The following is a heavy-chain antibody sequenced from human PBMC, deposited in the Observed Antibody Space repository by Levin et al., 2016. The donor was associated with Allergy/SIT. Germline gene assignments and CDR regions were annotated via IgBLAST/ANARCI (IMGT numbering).Heavy chain of an antibody. V-gene: IGHV1-69*06. J-gene: IGHJ4*02. CDR1: GGTFSSYA. CDR3: AKDRYYYDSSGYLDY. Sequence: SVKVSCKASGGTFSSYAISWVRQAPGQGLEWMGGIIPIFGTANYAQKFQGRVTITADKSTSTAYMELSSLRSEDTAVYYCAKDRYYYDSSGYLDYWGQGTLVTVSS. D-gene: IGHD3-22*01. CDR2: IIPIFGTA.